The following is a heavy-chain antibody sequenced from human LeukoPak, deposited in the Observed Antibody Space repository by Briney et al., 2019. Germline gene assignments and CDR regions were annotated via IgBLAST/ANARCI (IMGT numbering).Heavy chain of an antibody. Sequence: ASVKVSCKVSGYTLTELSMHWVRQAPGQGHELMGGFDPEDGETIYAQKFQDRVTMTEDTSTDTAYMELSSLRSEDTAVYYCATGPYCSSTSCYDGDYWGQGTLSPSPQ. CDR2: FDPEDGET. CDR3: ATGPYCSSTSCYDGDY. V-gene: IGHV1-24*01. J-gene: IGHJ4*02. CDR1: GYTLTELS. D-gene: IGHD2-2*01.